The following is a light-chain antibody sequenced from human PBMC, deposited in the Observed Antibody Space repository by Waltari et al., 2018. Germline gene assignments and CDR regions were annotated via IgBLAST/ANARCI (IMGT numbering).Light chain of an antibody. Sequence: EIVLTQSPGTLSLSPGERATLSCRASQSVGRSLAWYQQIPGQAPRLLIYGASSRATGIPDRFSGSGSGTDFSLTISRLEPEDFAVNFCQHYVRLPATFGQGTKVAI. CDR3: QHYVRLPAT. CDR2: GAS. V-gene: IGKV3-20*01. CDR1: QSVGRS. J-gene: IGKJ1*01.